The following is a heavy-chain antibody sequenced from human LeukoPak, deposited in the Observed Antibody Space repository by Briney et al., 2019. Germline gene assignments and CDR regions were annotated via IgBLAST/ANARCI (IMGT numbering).Heavy chain of an antibody. CDR3: ARSYYHFWSDYQYPGDY. D-gene: IGHD3-3*01. CDR2: INTNTGNP. V-gene: IGHV7-4-1*02. J-gene: IGHJ4*02. Sequence: ASVKVSCKASGYTFTSYAMNWVRQAPGQGLEWMGWINTNTGNPTYAQGFTGRFVFSLDTSVSTAYLQISSLKAEDTAVYYCARSYYHFWSDYQYPGDYWGQGTLVTVSS. CDR1: GYTFTSYA.